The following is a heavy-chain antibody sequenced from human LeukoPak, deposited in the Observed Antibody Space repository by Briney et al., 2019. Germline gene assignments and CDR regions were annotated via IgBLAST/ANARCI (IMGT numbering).Heavy chain of an antibody. J-gene: IGHJ3*02. CDR3: AKGYCSSTSCHRSGSAFDI. Sequence: ASVKVSCKASGYTFTSYDINWVRQATGQGLEWMGWMNPNSGNTGYAQKFQGRVTMTRNTSISTAYMELSSLRSEDTAVYYCAKGYCSSTSCHRSGSAFDIWGQGTMVTVSS. V-gene: IGHV1-8*01. CDR2: MNPNSGNT. D-gene: IGHD2-2*01. CDR1: GYTFTSYD.